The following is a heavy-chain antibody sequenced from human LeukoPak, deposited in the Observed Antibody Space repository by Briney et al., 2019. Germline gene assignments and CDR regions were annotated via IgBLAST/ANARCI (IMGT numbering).Heavy chain of an antibody. CDR2: IKEDGTHK. Sequence: GGSLRLSCAAPGFTFSSYWMSWVRQAPGEGLEWAAKIKEDGTHKYYVGSVRGRFTISRDNAKNSLYLQMNSRRAEDTAIYYCAREARGTRAAFDVWGQGTMVTVFS. CDR3: AREARGTRAAFDV. CDR1: GFTFSSYW. D-gene: IGHD2-8*01. V-gene: IGHV3-7*01. J-gene: IGHJ3*01.